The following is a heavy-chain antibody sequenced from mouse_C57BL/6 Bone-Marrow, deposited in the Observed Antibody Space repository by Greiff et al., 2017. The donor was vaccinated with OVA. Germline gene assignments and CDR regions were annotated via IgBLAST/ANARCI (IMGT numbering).Heavy chain of an antibody. CDR2: IYPGCGST. V-gene: IGHV1-55*01. CDR3: AEYCDV. CDR1: GYTFTSYW. J-gene: IGHJ1*03. Sequence: VQLQQSGAELVKPGASVKLSCKASGYTFTSYWITWVKQRPGQGLEWIGDIYPGCGSTNYHQKFKSKATLTVDTYSSTAYMQLSSLTCEDSAVYDWAEYCDVWGTGTTVTVSA.